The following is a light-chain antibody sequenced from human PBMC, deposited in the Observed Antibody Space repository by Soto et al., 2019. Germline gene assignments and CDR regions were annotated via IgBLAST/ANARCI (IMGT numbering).Light chain of an antibody. CDR1: SSDVGGYNY. Sequence: QSALTQPASVSGSPGQSITISCTGTSSDVGGYNYVSWYQQHPGKAPKLMIYEVSDRPSGLSYRFSGSKSGNTASLTISGLQAEDEADYYCSSYTSSNTYVFGTVTKVTVL. CDR3: SSYTSSNTYV. V-gene: IGLV2-14*01. CDR2: EVS. J-gene: IGLJ1*01.